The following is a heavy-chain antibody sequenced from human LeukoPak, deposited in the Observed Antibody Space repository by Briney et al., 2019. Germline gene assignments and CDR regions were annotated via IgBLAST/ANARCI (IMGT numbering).Heavy chain of an antibody. J-gene: IGHJ4*02. CDR1: GGSISSSSYY. CDR3: ARYGSGSYTYYFDY. V-gene: IGHV4-39*01. D-gene: IGHD3-10*01. CDR2: IYYSGST. Sequence: SETLSLTCTVSGGSISSSSYYWGWIRQPPGKGLEWIGSIYYSGSTYYNPSLKSRVTISVDTSKNQSSLKLSSVTAADTAVYYCARYGSGSYTYYFDYWGQGTLVTVSS.